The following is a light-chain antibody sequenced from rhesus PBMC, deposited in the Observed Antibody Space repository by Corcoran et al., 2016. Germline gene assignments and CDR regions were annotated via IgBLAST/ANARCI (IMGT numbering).Light chain of an antibody. CDR1: QDITNY. J-gene: IGKJ1*01. CDR2: YAS. Sequence: DIQMTQSPSSLSASVGDTVTITCRTSQDITNYLGWYQQKPGKDPKPRIYYASNWESGGPSRFRGSVSGTEFPLTIRSLQPEDFATYYCQHHHTYVTFGQGTKVEI. V-gene: IGKV1S14*01. CDR3: QHHHTYVT.